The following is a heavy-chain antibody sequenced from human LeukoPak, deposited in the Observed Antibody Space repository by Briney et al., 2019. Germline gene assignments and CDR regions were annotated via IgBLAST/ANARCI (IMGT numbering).Heavy chain of an antibody. V-gene: IGHV1-2*02. CDR1: GYTFSGYY. D-gene: IGHD3-22*01. Sequence: ASVKVSCKASGYTFSGYYMHWVRQAPGQGLEWMGWINPNSGGTNYAQKFQGRVTMTRDTSISTAYMELSRLRSDDTAVYYCARAVPPYYDSSGYRPLELDYWGQGTLVTVSS. CDR2: INPNSGGT. CDR3: ARAVPPYYDSSGYRPLELDY. J-gene: IGHJ4*02.